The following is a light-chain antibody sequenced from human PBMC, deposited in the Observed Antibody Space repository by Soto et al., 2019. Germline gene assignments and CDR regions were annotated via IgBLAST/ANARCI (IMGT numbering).Light chain of an antibody. Sequence: VMTQTPLSSPVTLGQPASISCRSSQSLVNSNGNTYLSWLHQRPGQPPRLLIYQISKRFSGVPDRFSGSGAGTDFTLKINRVEAEDVGVYYCMHATEFPRTFGQGTKVEIK. CDR1: QSLVNSNGNTY. V-gene: IGKV2-24*01. CDR2: QIS. CDR3: MHATEFPRT. J-gene: IGKJ1*01.